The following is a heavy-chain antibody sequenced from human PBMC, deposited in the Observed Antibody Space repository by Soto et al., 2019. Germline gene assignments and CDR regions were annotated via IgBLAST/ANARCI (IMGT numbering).Heavy chain of an antibody. D-gene: IGHD3-9*01. Sequence: GGSLRLSCAASGFTFSSYAMCWVRQAPGXGLEWVSALGGTGGRAYYADSVKGRFTVSRDNSRNTLFLQMNSLRVEDTAIYYCAKADRPYYEILTGPDYWGQGTLVTVSS. V-gene: IGHV3-23*01. CDR1: GFTFSSYA. CDR3: AKADRPYYEILTGPDY. J-gene: IGHJ4*02. CDR2: LGGTGGRA.